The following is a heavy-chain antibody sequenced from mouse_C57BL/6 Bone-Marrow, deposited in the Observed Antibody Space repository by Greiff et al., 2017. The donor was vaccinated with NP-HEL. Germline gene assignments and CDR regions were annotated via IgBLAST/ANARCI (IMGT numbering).Heavy chain of an antibody. D-gene: IGHD1-1*01. CDR2: INPGSGGT. V-gene: IGHV1-54*01. CDR1: GYAFTNYL. Sequence: QVQLQQPGAELVRPGPSVKVSCKASGYAFTNYLIEWVKQRPGQGLEWIGVINPGSGGTNYNEKFKGKATLTADKSSSTAYMQLSSLTSEDSAVYFCARSYYYGSSYVFDYWGQGTTLTVSS. J-gene: IGHJ2*01. CDR3: ARSYYYGSSYVFDY.